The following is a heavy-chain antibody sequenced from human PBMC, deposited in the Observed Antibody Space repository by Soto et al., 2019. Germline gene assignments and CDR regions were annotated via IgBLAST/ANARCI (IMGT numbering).Heavy chain of an antibody. CDR2: IIPIFGTA. V-gene: IGHV1-69*13. J-gene: IGHJ6*02. CDR3: ARGGRITICGVVMSDYYGMDV. CDR1: EGTFSSYA. Sequence: ASVKVSCKASEGTFSSYAISWVRQAPGQGLEWMGGIIPIFGTANYAQKFQGRVTITADESTSTAYMELSSLRSEDTAVYYCARGGRITICGVVMSDYYGMDVWGQGTTVTVSS. D-gene: IGHD3-3*01.